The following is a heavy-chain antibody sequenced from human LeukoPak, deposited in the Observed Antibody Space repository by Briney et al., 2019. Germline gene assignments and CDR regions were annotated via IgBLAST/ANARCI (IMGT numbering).Heavy chain of an antibody. Sequence: GGSLRLSCAASGFTFSSYGMHWVSQAPGKGLEWVAVISYDGSNKYYADSVKGRFTISRDNSKNTLYLQMNSLRAEDTAVYYSAKDAVVVVAATRSFYGMHVWGQGTTVTVSS. CDR1: GFTFSSYG. V-gene: IGHV3-30*18. CDR3: AKDAVVVVAATRSFYGMHV. J-gene: IGHJ6*02. D-gene: IGHD2-15*01. CDR2: ISYDGSNK.